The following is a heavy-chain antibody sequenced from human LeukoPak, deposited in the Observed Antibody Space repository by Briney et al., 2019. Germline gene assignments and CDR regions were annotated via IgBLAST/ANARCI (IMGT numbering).Heavy chain of an antibody. V-gene: IGHV4-59*01. CDR3: ARDRGWYIY. D-gene: IGHD6-19*01. J-gene: IGHJ4*02. CDR1: GDSINTYY. Sequence: SETLSLTCTVSGDSINTYYWSWIRQSPGKGLEWIGHIYSSGSTNYNPSLKSRVTISVDTSKNQFSLKLRSVTTADTAIYYCARDRGWYIYWGQGILVAVSS. CDR2: IYSSGST.